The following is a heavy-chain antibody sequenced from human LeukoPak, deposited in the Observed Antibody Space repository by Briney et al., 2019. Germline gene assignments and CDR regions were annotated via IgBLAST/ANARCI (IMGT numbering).Heavy chain of an antibody. D-gene: IGHD3-10*01. CDR3: ARGRLLLWFGELFYY. CDR1: GGSFSGYY. CDR2: INHSGST. Sequence: ETLSLTCAVYGGSFSGYYWGWIRQPPGKGLEWIGEINHSGSTNYNPSLKSRVTISVDTSKNQFSLKLSSVTAADTAVYYCARGRLLLWFGELFYYWGQGTLVTVSS. V-gene: IGHV4-34*01. J-gene: IGHJ4*02.